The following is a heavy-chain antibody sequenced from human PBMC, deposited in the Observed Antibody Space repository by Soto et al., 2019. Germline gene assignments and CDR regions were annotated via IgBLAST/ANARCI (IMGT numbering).Heavy chain of an antibody. Sequence: PSETLSLTCTVSGGSVNTTNYYWGWIRQPPGKGLEWIGSVFYSGSTYYNPSLKSRVTVSVDTSKNQFSLKLTSVTAADTAVYYCARTHLWFSQSGFFFAYCGQGALVTVSS. J-gene: IGHJ4*02. CDR3: ARTHLWFSQSGFFFAY. D-gene: IGHD5-18*01. CDR2: VFYSGST. CDR1: GGSVNTTNYY. V-gene: IGHV4-39*01.